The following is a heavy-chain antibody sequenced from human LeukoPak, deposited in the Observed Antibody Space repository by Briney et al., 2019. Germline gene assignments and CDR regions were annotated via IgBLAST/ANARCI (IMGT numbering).Heavy chain of an antibody. D-gene: IGHD6-19*01. CDR1: GFTFNSYA. Sequence: GGSLRLSCAASGFTFNSYAMSWVRQAPGRGLEWVSTIGANEITNYGDSVKGRFTISGDNSKSTLYLQMNSLRAEDTAVYYCAKDAPGAGGFDYWGQGTLVTVSS. CDR3: AKDAPGAGGFDY. J-gene: IGHJ4*02. V-gene: IGHV3-23*01. CDR2: IGANEIT.